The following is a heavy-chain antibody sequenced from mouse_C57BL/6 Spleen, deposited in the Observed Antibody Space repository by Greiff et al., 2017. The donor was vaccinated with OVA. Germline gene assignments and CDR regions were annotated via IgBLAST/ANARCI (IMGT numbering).Heavy chain of an antibody. D-gene: IGHD2-2*01. Sequence: QVQLQQSGAELVKPGASVKLSCKASGYTFTEYTIHWVKQRSGQGLEWLGWFYPGSGSIKYNEKFKDKATLTADKSSSTVYMELSRLTSEDSAVYFCARHGEIYYGYDHGYYFDYWGQGTTLTVSS. V-gene: IGHV1-62-2*01. J-gene: IGHJ2*01. CDR3: ARHGEIYYGYDHGYYFDY. CDR2: FYPGSGSI. CDR1: GYTFTEYT.